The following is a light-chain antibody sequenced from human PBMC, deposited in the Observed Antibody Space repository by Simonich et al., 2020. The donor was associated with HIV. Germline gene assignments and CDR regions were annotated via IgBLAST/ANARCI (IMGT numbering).Light chain of an antibody. J-gene: IGKJ5*01. CDR1: QSVNSN. Sequence: EIVMTQSPATLSVSPGERATLSYRASQSVNSNVAWYQQKPGQAPRLLIYARSTRATDIPARVSGSGSGTEFTLTISSIHSEDFAVYYCQQYNTWVSITFGQGTRLEMK. CDR3: QQYNTWVSIT. V-gene: IGKV3-15*01. CDR2: ARS.